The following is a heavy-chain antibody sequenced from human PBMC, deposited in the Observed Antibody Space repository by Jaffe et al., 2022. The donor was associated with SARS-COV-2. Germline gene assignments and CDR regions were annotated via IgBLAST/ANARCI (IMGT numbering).Heavy chain of an antibody. CDR3: AHRLSSSSWPTFSNWFDP. CDR1: GFSLSTSGVG. CDR2: IYWDDDK. Sequence: QITLKESGPTLVKPTQTLTLTCTFSGFSLSTSGVGVGWIRQPPGKALEWLALIYWDDDKRYSPSLKSRLTITKDTSKNQVVLTMTNMDPVDTATYYCAHRLSSSSWPTFSNWFDPWGQGTLVTVSS. J-gene: IGHJ5*02. V-gene: IGHV2-5*02. D-gene: IGHD6-13*01.